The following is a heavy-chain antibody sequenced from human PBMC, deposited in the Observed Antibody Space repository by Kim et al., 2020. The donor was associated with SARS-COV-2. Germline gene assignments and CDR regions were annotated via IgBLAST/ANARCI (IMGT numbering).Heavy chain of an antibody. CDR2: IIPIFGTA. D-gene: IGHD5-12*01. CDR1: GGTFSSYA. V-gene: IGHV1-69*13. J-gene: IGHJ4*02. CDR3: ARARKEMATIPEFDY. Sequence: SVKVSCKASGGTFSSYAISWVRQAPGQGLEWMGGIIPIFGTANYAQKFQGRVTITADESTSTAYMELSSLRSEDTAVYYCARARKEMATIPEFDYWGQGTLVTVSS.